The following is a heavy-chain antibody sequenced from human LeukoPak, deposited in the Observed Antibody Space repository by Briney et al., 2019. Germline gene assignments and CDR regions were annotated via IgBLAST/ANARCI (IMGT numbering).Heavy chain of an antibody. D-gene: IGHD3-22*01. CDR2: IWYDGSNK. J-gene: IGHJ3*02. V-gene: IGHV3-33*06. CDR1: GFTFSSYG. CDR3: AKEGYYYGSGDAFDI. Sequence: GGSLRLSCAASGFTFSSYGMHWVRQAPGKGLEWVAVIWYDGSNKYYADSVKGRFTISRDNSRNTLYLQMNSLRAEDTAIYYCAKEGYYYGSGDAFDIWGQGTMVTVSS.